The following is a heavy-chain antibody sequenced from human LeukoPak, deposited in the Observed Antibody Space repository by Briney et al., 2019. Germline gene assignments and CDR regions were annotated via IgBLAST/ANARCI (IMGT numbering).Heavy chain of an antibody. CDR3: ARIAGGSGWHDY. D-gene: IGHD6-19*01. CDR2: ISSNGGGT. J-gene: IGHJ4*02. Sequence: PGGSLRLSCAASGFTFSSYAMHWVRQAPGKGLEYVSAISSNGGGTYYANSVKGRFTISRDNSKNTLYLQMGSLRAEDMAVYYCARIAGGSGWHDYWGQGTLVTVSS. CDR1: GFTFSSYA. V-gene: IGHV3-64*01.